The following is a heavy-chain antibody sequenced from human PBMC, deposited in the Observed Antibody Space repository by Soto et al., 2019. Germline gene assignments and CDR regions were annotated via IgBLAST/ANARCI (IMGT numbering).Heavy chain of an antibody. CDR3: GRDREQIDDYYYYYGMDV. V-gene: IGHV3-21*01. CDR1: GFTFRTYS. J-gene: IGHJ6*02. Sequence: GGSLRLSCAASGFTFRTYSVNWVRQAPGKGLEWVSSISTSSSYIHYADSVKGRFTISRDNANNSLYLRMNSLRAEDTAVYYCGRDREQIDDYYYYYGMDVWGQGTTVTVSS. CDR2: ISTSSSYI. D-gene: IGHD1-1*01.